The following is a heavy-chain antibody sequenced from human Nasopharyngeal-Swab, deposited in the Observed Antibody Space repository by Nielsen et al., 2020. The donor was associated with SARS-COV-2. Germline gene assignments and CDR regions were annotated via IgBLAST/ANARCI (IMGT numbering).Heavy chain of an antibody. Sequence: GESLKISCKGSGYSFTSYWIGWVRQMPGKGLEWMGRIDPSDSFTNYSPSFQGHVSISADKAISTAYLQWSSLKASDTAMYYCARQFTGGGENDYWGQGTLVTVSS. CDR1: GYSFTSYW. CDR3: ARQFTGGGENDY. J-gene: IGHJ4*02. D-gene: IGHD2-8*02. CDR2: IDPSDSFT. V-gene: IGHV5-10-1*01.